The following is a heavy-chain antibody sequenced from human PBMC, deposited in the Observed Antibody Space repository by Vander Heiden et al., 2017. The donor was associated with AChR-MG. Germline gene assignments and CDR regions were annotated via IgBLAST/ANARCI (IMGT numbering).Heavy chain of an antibody. D-gene: IGHD6-19*01. Sequence: QVQLVESGGGVVQPGRSLRLSCAASGFTFSSYGMQWVRQAPGKGLEWVAVIWYDGSNKYYADSWKGRFTISRDNSKNTLYLQMNSLRAEDTAVYYCARDQGWYRSLGFDYWGQGTLVTVSS. CDR2: IWYDGSNK. V-gene: IGHV3-33*01. J-gene: IGHJ4*02. CDR3: ARDQGWYRSLGFDY. CDR1: GFTFSSYG.